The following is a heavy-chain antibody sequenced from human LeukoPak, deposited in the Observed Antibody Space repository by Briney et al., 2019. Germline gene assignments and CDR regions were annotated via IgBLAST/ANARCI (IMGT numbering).Heavy chain of an antibody. Sequence: SVNVSCKASGGTFSSYAISWVRQAPGQGLEWMGGIIPIFGTSNYAQKFQGRVTLTADKSTSTAYMELSSLRSEDTAVYYCARDCSGGSCYGAWGQGTLVTVSS. CDR1: GGTFSSYA. CDR2: IIPIFGTS. V-gene: IGHV1-69*06. CDR3: ARDCSGGSCYGA. J-gene: IGHJ4*02. D-gene: IGHD2-15*01.